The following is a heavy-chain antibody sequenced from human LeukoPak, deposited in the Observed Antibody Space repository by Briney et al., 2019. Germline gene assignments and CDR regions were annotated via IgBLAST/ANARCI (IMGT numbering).Heavy chain of an antibody. J-gene: IGHJ4*02. CDR1: GYTFTGYY. CDR2: INPNSGGT. CDR3: ARDLWGMVSPFDY. Sequence: ASVKVSCKASGYTFTGYYMHWVRQAPGQGLEWMGWINPNSGGTNYAQKFQGRVTMTTDTSTSTAYMELRSLRSDDTAVYYCARDLWGMVSPFDYWGQGTLVTVSS. V-gene: IGHV1-2*02. D-gene: IGHD3-16*01.